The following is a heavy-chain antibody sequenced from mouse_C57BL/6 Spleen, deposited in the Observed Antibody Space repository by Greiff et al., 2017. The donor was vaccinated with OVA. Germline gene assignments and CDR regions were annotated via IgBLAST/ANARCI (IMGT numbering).Heavy chain of an antibody. Sequence: QVQLQQPGAELVRPGSSVKLSCKASGYTFTSYWMHWVKQRPIQGLEWIGNIDPSDSETHYNQKFKDKATFTVDKSSSTAYMQLSSLTSEDSAVYYCARLDGSSLDYWGQGTTLTVSS. V-gene: IGHV1-52*01. CDR3: ARLDGSSLDY. CDR1: GYTFTSYW. J-gene: IGHJ2*01. D-gene: IGHD1-1*01. CDR2: IDPSDSET.